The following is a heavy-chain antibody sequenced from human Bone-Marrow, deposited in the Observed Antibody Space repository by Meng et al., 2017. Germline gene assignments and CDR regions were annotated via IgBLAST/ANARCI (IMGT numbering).Heavy chain of an antibody. D-gene: IGHD3-3*01. CDR3: AKDGVAGWFDP. CDR2: ISGSGGST. CDR1: GLTFDDDG. Sequence: EGQLEESGGTGVRAWGSLRLSWTASGLTFDDDGMSWVRQAPGKGLELVSAISGSGGSTYYADSVKGRFTISRDNSKNTLYLQMNSLRAEDTAVYYCAKDGVAGWFDPWGQGTLVTVSS. V-gene: IGHV3-23*04. J-gene: IGHJ5*02.